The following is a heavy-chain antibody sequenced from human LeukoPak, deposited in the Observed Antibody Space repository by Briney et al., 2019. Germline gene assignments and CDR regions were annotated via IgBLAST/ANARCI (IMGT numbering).Heavy chain of an antibody. V-gene: IGHV3-48*01. CDR1: GFSLTTYS. J-gene: IGHJ4*02. CDR3: ARRRVLAYDFWSGSTNGDFDY. CDR2: ISSGDTTI. D-gene: IGHD3-3*01. Sequence: GGSLRLSCVASGFSLTTYSMNWVRQAPGKGLEWISYISSGDTTIYYADSVKGRFTISRDTAENSLFLQMNSLRAEDTAVYYCARRRVLAYDFWSGSTNGDFDYWGQGILVTVSS.